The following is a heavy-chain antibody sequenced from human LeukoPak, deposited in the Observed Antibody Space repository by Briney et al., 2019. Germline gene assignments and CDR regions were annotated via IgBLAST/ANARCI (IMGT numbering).Heavy chain of an antibody. CDR3: ARELGGLDAFDI. J-gene: IGHJ3*02. D-gene: IGHD3-10*01. Sequence: GASVKVSCKASGYTFTGYYMHWVRQAPGQGLEWMGWINPNSGGTNYALKFQGRVTMTRDTSISTAYMELSSLRSEDTAVYYCARELGGLDAFDIWGQGTMVTVSS. V-gene: IGHV1-2*02. CDR2: INPNSGGT. CDR1: GYTFTGYY.